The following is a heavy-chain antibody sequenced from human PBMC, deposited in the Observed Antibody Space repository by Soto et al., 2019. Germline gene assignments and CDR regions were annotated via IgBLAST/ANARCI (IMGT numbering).Heavy chain of an antibody. CDR3: ARWSGYGDL. D-gene: IGHD5-12*01. Sequence: LRLSCAASGFIFSAYSMAWVRQTPEKGLEWVSGMSISGEKTFYADSVNGRFTVSRDSSKNTVYLQMNSLRVEDTAVYYCARWSGYGDLWGQGTLVTVSS. CDR1: GFIFSAYS. J-gene: IGHJ4*02. V-gene: IGHV3-23*01. CDR2: MSISGEKT.